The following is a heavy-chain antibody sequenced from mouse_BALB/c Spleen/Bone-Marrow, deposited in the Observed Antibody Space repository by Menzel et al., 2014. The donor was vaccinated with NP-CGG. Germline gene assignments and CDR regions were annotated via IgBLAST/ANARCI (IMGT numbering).Heavy chain of an antibody. D-gene: IGHD2-4*01. Sequence: QVQLQQSGTELVMPGASVKMSCKASGYAFTDRWIHWVKQRPGQGLEWIGAIDTSDSYTNYNQKFKGKATLTADESSSTAYIHLSSLTSEDSAVYYCARGGDDFSLDYWGQRTSVTVSS. J-gene: IGHJ4*01. V-gene: IGHV1-69*01. CDR2: IDTSDSYT. CDR3: ARGGDDFSLDY. CDR1: GYAFTDRW.